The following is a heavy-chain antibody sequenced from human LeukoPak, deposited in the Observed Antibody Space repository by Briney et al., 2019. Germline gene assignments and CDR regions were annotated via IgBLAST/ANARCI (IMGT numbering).Heavy chain of an antibody. V-gene: IGHV3-7*04. CDR3: ARPTTVTMVDAFDI. CDR2: IKQDGTEK. D-gene: IGHD4-17*01. J-gene: IGHJ3*02. CDR1: GFNFSSYW. Sequence: PGGSLRLSCAAVGFNFSSYWMTWVRQAPGKGLEWVANIKQDGTEKYYVDSVKGRFTISRDNAKNSLYLQMNSLRAVDTAVYFCARPTTVTMVDAFDIWGLGTTVTVSS.